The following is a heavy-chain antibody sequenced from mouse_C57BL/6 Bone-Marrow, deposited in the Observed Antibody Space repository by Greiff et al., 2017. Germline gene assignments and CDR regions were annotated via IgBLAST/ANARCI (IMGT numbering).Heavy chain of an antibody. J-gene: IGHJ2*01. D-gene: IGHD2-4*01. CDR3: ARWLLRRFDY. Sequence: VQLQQPGAELVKPGASVKLSCKASGYTFTSYWMPWVKQRPGQGREWIGMIHPNSGSTNYNEKVKSKATLTVDKSSSTAYMQLSSLKSEDSAVYYCARWLLRRFDYWGQGTTLTVSS. CDR2: IHPNSGST. CDR1: GYTFTSYW. V-gene: IGHV1-64*01.